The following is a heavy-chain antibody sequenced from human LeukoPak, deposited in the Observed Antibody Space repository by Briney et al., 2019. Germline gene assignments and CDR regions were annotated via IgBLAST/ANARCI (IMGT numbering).Heavy chain of an antibody. Sequence: GGSLRLSCAASGFTFSSYAMSWVRQAPGKGLEWVSVISGSGDSTYSADSVRGRFTISRDNSKNTLYLQMNSLRAEDTAVYYCAKSRDGYSYYFDSWGQGTLVTVSA. CDR1: GFTFSSYA. J-gene: IGHJ4*02. CDR2: ISGSGDST. D-gene: IGHD5-24*01. CDR3: AKSRDGYSYYFDS. V-gene: IGHV3-23*01.